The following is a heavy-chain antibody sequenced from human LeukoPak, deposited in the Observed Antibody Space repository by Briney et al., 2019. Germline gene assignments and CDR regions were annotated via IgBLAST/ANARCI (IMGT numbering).Heavy chain of an antibody. CDR1: GGPISSYY. D-gene: IGHD1-26*01. CDR2: IYYSGST. CDR3: AKSGGYGLIDY. V-gene: IGHV4-59*01. J-gene: IGHJ4*02. Sequence: SETLSLTCTVSGGPISSYYWSWIRQPPGKGLEWIGYIYYSGSTNYNPSLKSRVTISVDTSKNQFSLKLSSVTAADTAVYYCAKSGGYGLIDYWGQGTRVTVSS.